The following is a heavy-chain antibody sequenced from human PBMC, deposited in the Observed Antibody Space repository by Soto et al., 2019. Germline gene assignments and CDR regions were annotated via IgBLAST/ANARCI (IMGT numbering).Heavy chain of an antibody. CDR3: ARGGSTWSAEYYQH. J-gene: IGHJ1*01. CDR1: GYTFSNYG. Sequence: GASVKVSCKASGYTFSNYGISWVRPAHGQGPEWMGWISGFNGNTNYAQTLQGRVTMTTDTSTSTAYMELRSLRSDDTAIYYCARGGSTWSAEYYQHWGQGTLVTSPQ. CDR2: ISGFNGNT. V-gene: IGHV1-18*01. D-gene: IGHD6-13*01.